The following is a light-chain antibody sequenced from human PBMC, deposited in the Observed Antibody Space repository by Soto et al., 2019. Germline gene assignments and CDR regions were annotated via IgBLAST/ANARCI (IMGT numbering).Light chain of an antibody. V-gene: IGKV3-15*01. CDR1: QSINNN. CDR2: YVS. CDR3: QQYNDWPPIT. Sequence: EVIMTQSPATLSVSPGERATLSCRASQSINNNLAWYQKKPGQVPRLLIYYVSTRATGIPARFSGSGSGTEFTLTISSLQSEDFALYYCQQYNDWPPITFGQGTRLEIK. J-gene: IGKJ5*01.